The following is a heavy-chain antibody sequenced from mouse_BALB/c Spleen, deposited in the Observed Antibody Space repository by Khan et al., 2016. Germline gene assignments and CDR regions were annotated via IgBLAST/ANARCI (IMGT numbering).Heavy chain of an antibody. CDR1: GFDFSRYW. CDR2: INPDSSTI. CDR3: ARAGYYEDFAY. J-gene: IGHJ3*01. Sequence: EVKLLESGGGLVQPGGSLKLSCAASGFDFSRYWMSWVRQAPGKGLEWIGEINPDSSTINYTPSLKDKFIISRDNAKNTLYLQMRKVRSEDTALYYCARAGYYEDFAYWGQGTLVTVSA. D-gene: IGHD1-1*01. V-gene: IGHV4-1*02.